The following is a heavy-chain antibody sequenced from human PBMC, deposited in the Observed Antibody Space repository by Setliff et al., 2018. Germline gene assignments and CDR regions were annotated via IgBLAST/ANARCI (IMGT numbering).Heavy chain of an antibody. V-gene: IGHV3-30*01. CDR2: ISFDGNNK. Sequence: GGSLRLSCAASGFTFSSYAMHWVRQAPGKGLEWVAVISFDGNNKYYADSVKGRFTISRDNSKNTLYLQMNSLRSEDTAVYYCARSPAVLGIVYLDPWGQGTLVTVSS. D-gene: IGHD2-15*01. J-gene: IGHJ5*02. CDR1: GFTFSSYA. CDR3: ARSPAVLGIVYLDP.